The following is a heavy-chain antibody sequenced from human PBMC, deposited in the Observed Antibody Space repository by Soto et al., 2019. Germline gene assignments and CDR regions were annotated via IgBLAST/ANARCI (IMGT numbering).Heavy chain of an antibody. D-gene: IGHD3-10*01. CDR2: IVPIFGKA. Sequence: VQLLESGGGLVQPGGSLRLSCAASGFTFSDSVTSWVRQAPGQGLEWMGGIVPIFGKANLAEKFQDRVTITADESTSTAYMKLSSLRSEDTAVYYCARGRDGSNYYFDYWGQGTLVTVSS. J-gene: IGHJ4*02. V-gene: IGHV1-69*01. CDR3: ARGRDGSNYYFDY. CDR1: GFTFSDSV.